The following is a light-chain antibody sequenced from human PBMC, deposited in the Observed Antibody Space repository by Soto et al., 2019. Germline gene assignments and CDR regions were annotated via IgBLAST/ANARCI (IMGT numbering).Light chain of an antibody. J-gene: IGLJ1*01. CDR1: SSNIGSNT. CDR3: AVWDDSLNGYV. Sequence: QAVVTQPPSASGTPGQRVTISCSGSSSNIGSNTVNWYQQLPGTAPKLLIYSNNQWPSGVPDRISGSKSGTSASLAISGLQSEEEADYYCAVWDDSLNGYVFGTGTQLTVL. V-gene: IGLV1-44*01. CDR2: SNN.